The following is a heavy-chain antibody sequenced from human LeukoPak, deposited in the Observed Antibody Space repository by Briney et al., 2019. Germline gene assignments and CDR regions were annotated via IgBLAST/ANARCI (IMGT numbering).Heavy chain of an antibody. CDR1: GFTFSGYG. CDR2: ISYDGSNK. D-gene: IGHD6-19*01. CDR3: VKVPRSGCCAFDV. Sequence: PGGSLRLSCAASGFTFSGYGMHWVRQAPGKGLEWVALISYDGSNKNYGDAVRGRFTISRDNSKNTLYLQMNSLRAEDTAVYYCVKVPRSGCCAFDVWGQGTMVTVSS. V-gene: IGHV3-30*18. J-gene: IGHJ3*01.